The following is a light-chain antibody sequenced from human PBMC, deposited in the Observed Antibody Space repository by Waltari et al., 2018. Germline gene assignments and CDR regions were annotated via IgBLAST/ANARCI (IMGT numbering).Light chain of an antibody. V-gene: IGLV7-46*01. J-gene: IGLJ3*02. CDR2: DTP. Sequence: QAVVTQEPSLTVSPGGTVTLTCGSSTGPVTSGHYPYWFQQKPDQAPGTLIYDTPNKHSRLPARFSGSLLGGKAALTLSGVQSEEEADYYCLLAYTGGWVFGGGTKLTVL. CDR3: LLAYTGGWV. CDR1: TGPVTSGHY.